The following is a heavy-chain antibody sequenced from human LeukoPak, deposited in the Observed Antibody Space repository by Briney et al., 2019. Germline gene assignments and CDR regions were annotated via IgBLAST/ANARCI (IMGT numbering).Heavy chain of an antibody. J-gene: IGHJ4*02. Sequence: PSETLSLTCAVYGGSFSGYYWSWIRQPPGKGLEWIGEINHSGSTNYNPSLKSRVTISVDTSKNQFSLKLSSVTAADTAVYYCARVRQNYYFDYWGQGTLVTVSS. CDR2: INHSGST. CDR1: GGSFSGYY. CDR3: ARVRQNYYFDY. V-gene: IGHV4-34*01.